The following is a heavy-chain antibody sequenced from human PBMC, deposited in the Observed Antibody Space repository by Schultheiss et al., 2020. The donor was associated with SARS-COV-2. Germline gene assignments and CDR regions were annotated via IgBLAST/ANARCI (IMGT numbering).Heavy chain of an antibody. CDR1: GFTFSSYW. J-gene: IGHJ6*02. Sequence: GGSLRLSCAASGFTFSSYWMSWVRQAPGKGLEWVANIKQDGSEKYYVDSVKGRFTISRDNAKNSLYLQMNSLRAEDTAVYYCARGTVVVPAAIVLYTKRYGMDVWGQGTTVTVSS. D-gene: IGHD2-2*02. CDR2: IKQDGSEK. CDR3: ARGTVVVPAAIVLYTKRYGMDV. V-gene: IGHV3-7*01.